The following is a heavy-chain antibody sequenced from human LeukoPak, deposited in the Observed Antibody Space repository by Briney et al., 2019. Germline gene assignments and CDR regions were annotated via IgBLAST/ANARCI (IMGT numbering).Heavy chain of an antibody. CDR3: AKGPGAAVGKRYIQH. CDR1: GFTFDEYA. D-gene: IGHD6-13*01. J-gene: IGHJ1*01. Sequence: GRSLRLSCAASGFTFDEYAMHWVRQTPGKGLEWVSGISWNSGTIGHADFVKGRFTISRDNAKNSLYLQMSSLRPEDTALYYCAKGPGAAVGKRYIQHWGQGTLVTVSS. CDR2: ISWNSGTI. V-gene: IGHV3-9*01.